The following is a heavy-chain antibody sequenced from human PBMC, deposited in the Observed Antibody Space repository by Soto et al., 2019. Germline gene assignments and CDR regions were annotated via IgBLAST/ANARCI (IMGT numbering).Heavy chain of an antibody. CDR2: ISGSGGNT. CDR3: ARTSRSYSSTFDS. V-gene: IGHV3-23*01. D-gene: IGHD6-19*01. Sequence: GGSLRLSCAASGFTFSDYAMNWVRQAPGKGLEWVSGISGSGGNTYYADSVKGRFTISRDNSKNKLYLQMNSLRAEDTAVYYCARTSRSYSSTFDSWGQGTLVTVSS. CDR1: GFTFSDYA. J-gene: IGHJ4*02.